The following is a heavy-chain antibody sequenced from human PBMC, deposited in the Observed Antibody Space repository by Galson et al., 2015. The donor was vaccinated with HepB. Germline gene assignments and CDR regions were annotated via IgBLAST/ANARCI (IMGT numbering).Heavy chain of an antibody. CDR2: IDPSGGST. Sequence: SVKVSCKASGYTFSSYYIHWVRQAPGQGLEWMGIIDPSGGSTTYAQKFQGRVAMTRDTSTSTVYLELSSLRSEATAVYFCARSSGGYRCGVTPIQYWGQGTLVTVSS. CDR1: GYTFSSYY. D-gene: IGHD5-18*01. CDR3: ARSSGGYRCGVTPIQY. J-gene: IGHJ4*02. V-gene: IGHV1-46*03.